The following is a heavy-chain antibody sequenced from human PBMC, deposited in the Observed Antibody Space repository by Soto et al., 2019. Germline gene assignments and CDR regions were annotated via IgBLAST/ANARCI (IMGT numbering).Heavy chain of an antibody. V-gene: IGHV3-23*01. J-gene: IGHJ3*02. D-gene: IGHD3-3*01. Sequence: GGSLRLSCAASGFTFSSYAMSWVRQAPGKGLEWVSAISGSGGSTYYADSVKGRFTISRDNSKNTLYLQMNSLRAEDTAVYYCAKDYLNDVLRFFPEAFDIWGQGTMVTVSS. CDR1: GFTFSSYA. CDR2: ISGSGGST. CDR3: AKDYLNDVLRFFPEAFDI.